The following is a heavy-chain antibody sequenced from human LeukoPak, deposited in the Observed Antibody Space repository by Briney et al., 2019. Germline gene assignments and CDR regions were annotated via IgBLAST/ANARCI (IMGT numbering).Heavy chain of an antibody. CDR1: GFTFGDYA. V-gene: IGHV3-49*03. D-gene: IGHD6-19*01. CDR3: AKEPYNSGNYYFDY. J-gene: IGHJ4*02. CDR2: IRSKAYGGTT. Sequence: GRSLRLSCTASGFTFGDYAMSWFRQAPGKGLEWVGFIRSKAYGGTTEYAASVKGRFTISRDDSKSIAYLQMNSLRAEDTAVYYCAKEPYNSGNYYFDYWGQGILVTVSS.